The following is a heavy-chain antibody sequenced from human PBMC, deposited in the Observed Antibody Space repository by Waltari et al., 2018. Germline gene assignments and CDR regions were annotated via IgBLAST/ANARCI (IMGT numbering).Heavy chain of an antibody. J-gene: IGHJ4*02. CDR2: IYWNDDK. Sequence: QITLKESGPTLVKPTQTLTLTCTFSGFSLSTSGVGVGWLRQPPGKALEWLAIIYWNDDKRYSPSLKSRLTITKDTSKNQVVLTMTNMDPVDTATYYCAHSDIWFMYFDYWGQGTLVTVSS. V-gene: IGHV2-5*01. CDR3: AHSDIWFMYFDY. CDR1: GFSLSTSGVG. D-gene: IGHD3-10*01.